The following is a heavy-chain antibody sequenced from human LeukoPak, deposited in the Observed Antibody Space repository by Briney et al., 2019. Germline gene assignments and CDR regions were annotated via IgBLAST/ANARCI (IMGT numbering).Heavy chain of an antibody. Sequence: GGSLRLSCAASGFTFSSYSMNWVRQAPGKGLEWVSSISSSSSYIYYADSVKGRFTISRDNAKNSLYLQMNSLRAEDTAVYYCARVKDSSGYQLYGAFDIWGQGTMVTVSS. CDR2: ISSSSSYI. CDR3: ARVKDSSGYQLYGAFDI. V-gene: IGHV3-21*04. CDR1: GFTFSSYS. D-gene: IGHD3-22*01. J-gene: IGHJ3*02.